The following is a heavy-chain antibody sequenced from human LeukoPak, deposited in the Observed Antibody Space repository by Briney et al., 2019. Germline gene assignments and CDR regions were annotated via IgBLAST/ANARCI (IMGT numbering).Heavy chain of an antibody. V-gene: IGHV3-7*01. Sequence: GGSLRLSCAASGFIFTNYSMSWVRQAPGKGLEWVASIKHDGSEKYYVDSVRGRFTISRDNTMNSLYLQMSSLRAEATAVYYCATDRGWRTSGYYLYYFEYWGQGTLVTYSS. CDR3: ATDRGWRTSGYYLYYFEY. J-gene: IGHJ4*02. D-gene: IGHD3-3*01. CDR1: GFIFTNYS. CDR2: IKHDGSEK.